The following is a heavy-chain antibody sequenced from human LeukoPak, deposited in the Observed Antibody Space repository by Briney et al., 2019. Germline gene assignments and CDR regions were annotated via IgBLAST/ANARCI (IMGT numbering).Heavy chain of an antibody. Sequence: GGSLRLSCAASGFTFEDYGMHWVRQVPGKGLEWVAGISWNSGSIGYADSVKGRFIISRDNAKNSLYLQMNSLRAEDTAVYYCARVVGFGESPLIPFDYWGQGTLVTVSS. CDR3: ARVVGFGESPLIPFDY. D-gene: IGHD3-10*01. CDR2: ISWNSGSI. J-gene: IGHJ4*02. V-gene: IGHV3-9*01. CDR1: GFTFEDYG.